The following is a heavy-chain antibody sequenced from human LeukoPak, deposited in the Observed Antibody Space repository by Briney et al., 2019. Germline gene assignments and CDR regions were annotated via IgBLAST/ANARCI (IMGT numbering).Heavy chain of an antibody. CDR2: IKQDGSEK. D-gene: IGHD2-21*02. CDR1: GFTFSDYY. J-gene: IGHJ4*02. CDR3: ARESSPDCGGDCYQPEFDY. Sequence: PGGSLRLSCAASGFTFSDYYVSWIRQAPGKGLEWVANIKQDGSEKYYVDSVKGRFTISRDNAKNSLYLQMNSLRAEDTAVYYCARESSPDCGGDCYQPEFDYWGQGTLVTVSS. V-gene: IGHV3-7*01.